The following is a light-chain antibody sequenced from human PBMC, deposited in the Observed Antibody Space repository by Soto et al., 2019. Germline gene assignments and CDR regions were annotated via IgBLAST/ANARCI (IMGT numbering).Light chain of an antibody. CDR3: QHYNNWPPWT. Sequence: EITMTQSPATLSVSPGERATLSCRASQSVSSNLAWYQQKPGQALRLLIYGASTRATGIPARFSGSGSGTEFTLTISSLQSEDFAVYYCQHYNNWPPWTFGQGTKVEIK. J-gene: IGKJ1*01. CDR2: GAS. V-gene: IGKV3-15*01. CDR1: QSVSSN.